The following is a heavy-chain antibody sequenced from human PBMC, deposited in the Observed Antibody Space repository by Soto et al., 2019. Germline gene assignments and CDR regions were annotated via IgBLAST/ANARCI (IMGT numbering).Heavy chain of an antibody. J-gene: IGHJ4*02. D-gene: IGHD3-16*01. CDR1: GGSISSYY. CDR2: IYYSGST. CDR3: ARERGTVGDFDY. Sequence: SETLSLTCTVSGGSISSYYWSWIRQPPGKGLEWIGYIYYSGSTNYNPSLKSRVTISVDTSKNQFSLKLSSVTAADTAVYYCARERGTVGDFDYWGQGTLVTAPQ. V-gene: IGHV4-59*01.